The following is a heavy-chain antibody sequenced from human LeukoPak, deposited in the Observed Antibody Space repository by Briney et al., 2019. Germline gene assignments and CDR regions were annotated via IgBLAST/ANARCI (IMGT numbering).Heavy chain of an antibody. CDR3: ASTRGGSGSYYINPHFDY. J-gene: IGHJ4*02. CDR1: GYTFTSYG. CDR2: ISAYNGNT. V-gene: IGHV1-18*01. D-gene: IGHD3-10*01. Sequence: ASVKVSCKASGYTFTSYGISWVRQAPGQGLEWMGWISAYNGNTNYAQKLQGRVTMTTDTSTSTAYMELRSLRSDDTAVYYCASTRGGSGSYYINPHFDYWGQGTLVTVSS.